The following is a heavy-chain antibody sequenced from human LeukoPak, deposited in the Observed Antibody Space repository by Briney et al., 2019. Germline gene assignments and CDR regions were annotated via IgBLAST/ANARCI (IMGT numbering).Heavy chain of an antibody. J-gene: IGHJ5*02. D-gene: IGHD3-22*01. CDR3: ARAPTMIVGWFDP. CDR1: GGTFSSYA. V-gene: IGHV1-69*04. CDR2: IIPILGIA. Sequence: GASVKVSCKASGGTFSSYAISWVRQAPGQGLEWMGRIIPILGIANYAQKFQGRVTVTADKSTSTAYMELSSLRSEDTAVYYCARAPTMIVGWFDPWGQGTLVTVSS.